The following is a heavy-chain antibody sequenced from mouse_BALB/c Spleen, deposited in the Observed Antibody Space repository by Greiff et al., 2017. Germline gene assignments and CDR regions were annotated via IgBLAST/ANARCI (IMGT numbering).Heavy chain of an antibody. V-gene: IGHV5-6*01. J-gene: IGHJ4*01. CDR3: ARHGYDYDDAMDY. CDR1: GFTFSSYG. D-gene: IGHD2-4*01. Sequence: EVQGVESGGDLVKPGGSLKLSCAASGFTFSSYGMSWVRQTPDKRLEWVATISSGGSYTYYPDSVKGRFTISRDNAKNTLYLQMSSLKSEDTAMYYCARHGYDYDDAMDYWGQGTSVTVSS. CDR2: ISSGGSYT.